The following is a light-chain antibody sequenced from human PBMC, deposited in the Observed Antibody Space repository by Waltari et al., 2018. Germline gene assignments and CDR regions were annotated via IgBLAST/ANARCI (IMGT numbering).Light chain of an antibody. CDR1: SLRRFS. V-gene: IGLV3-19*01. CDR3: HSRVSTSTRV. J-gene: IGLJ2*01. Sequence: SSELTQDPDVSVALGQTVRITCQGDSLRRFSASWYQQRPGQAPKLVLYGQDTRPSGIPDRFSGSTSGGTASLTLTGAQAEDEADYFCHSRVSTSTRVFGGGTRLTV. CDR2: GQD.